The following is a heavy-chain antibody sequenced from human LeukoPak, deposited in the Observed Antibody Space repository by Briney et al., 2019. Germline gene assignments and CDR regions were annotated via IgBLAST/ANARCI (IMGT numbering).Heavy chain of an antibody. CDR1: GGTFSSYA. CDR3: ARDYGSGYPFDY. D-gene: IGHD3-22*01. J-gene: IGHJ4*02. V-gene: IGHV1-69*05. Sequence: SVKVSCKASGGTFSSYAISWVRQAPGQGLEWMGRIIPIFGTANYAQKFQGRVTITTDESTSTAYTELSSLRSEDTAVYYCARDYGSGYPFDYWGQGTLVTVSS. CDR2: IIPIFGTA.